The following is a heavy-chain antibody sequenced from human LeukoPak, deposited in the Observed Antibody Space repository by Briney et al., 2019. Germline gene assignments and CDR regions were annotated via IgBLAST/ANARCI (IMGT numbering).Heavy chain of an antibody. Sequence: PSETLSLTCAVYGGSFSGYYWSWIRQPPGKGLEWIGEINHSGSTNYNPSLKSRVTISVDTSKNQFSLKLRSVTAADTAVYYCARGSDRFWSGFPRGYYCMDVWGKGTTVTVSS. CDR1: GGSFSGYY. D-gene: IGHD3-3*01. V-gene: IGHV4-34*01. CDR3: ARGSDRFWSGFPRGYYCMDV. J-gene: IGHJ6*03. CDR2: INHSGST.